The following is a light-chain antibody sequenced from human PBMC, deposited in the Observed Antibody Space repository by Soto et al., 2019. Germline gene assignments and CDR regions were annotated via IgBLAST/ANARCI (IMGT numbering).Light chain of an antibody. CDR2: AVS. CDR1: SSDVGGYNY. CDR3: CSYTVSGTYV. Sequence: QYVLTQPASVSGCPGQSITISCTGTSSDVGGYNYVSWYQQHPGKAPKLMIYAVSNRPSGVSNRFSGSKSGNTATLTISGLQAEDEADYYCCSYTVSGTYVFGTGTKVTVL. V-gene: IGLV2-14*01. J-gene: IGLJ1*01.